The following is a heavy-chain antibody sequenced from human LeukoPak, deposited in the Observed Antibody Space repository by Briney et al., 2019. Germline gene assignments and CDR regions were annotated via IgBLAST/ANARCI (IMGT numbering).Heavy chain of an antibody. CDR2: ISGIGSSK. CDR3: ERDGVVTAGIGVV. V-gene: IGHV3-11*01. Sequence: GGPLRLSCAAPGFTFSDYHMSWIRQAPRKGLEWISYISGIGSSKYYAESVKGRFTISRDNTMNLLYLQMNSLRADDTAIYYCERDGVVTAGIGVVWGQGTLVTVSS. CDR1: GFTFSDYH. D-gene: IGHD2-2*01. J-gene: IGHJ4*02.